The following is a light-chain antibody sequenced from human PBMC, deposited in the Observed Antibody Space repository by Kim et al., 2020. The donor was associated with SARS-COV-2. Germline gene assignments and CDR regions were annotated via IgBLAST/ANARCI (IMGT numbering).Light chain of an antibody. CDR1: SGHSSYA. CDR3: QTWDTGIRV. V-gene: IGLV4-69*01. CDR2: VNRDGSH. J-gene: IGLJ3*02. Sequence: SVQLTCILSSGHSSYAIAWHQQQPGKGPRFLMKVNRDGSHIKGYGIPDRFSGSTSGAERYLTISSLQPDDEADYYCQTWDTGIRVFGGGTQLTVL.